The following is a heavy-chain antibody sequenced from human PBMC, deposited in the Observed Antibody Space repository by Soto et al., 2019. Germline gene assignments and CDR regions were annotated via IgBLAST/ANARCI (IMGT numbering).Heavy chain of an antibody. Sequence: QVQLVESGGGLVKPGGCLRLSCAASGFTFSDYYMSWIRQAPGKGLEWVSYISSSGSDTNYADSVKGRFTVSRDNAKNSLYQQINSLIAEDTAVYYCARSLRGYSGYSGYWGQGTLVTVSS. CDR1: GFTFSDYY. V-gene: IGHV3-11*05. CDR3: ARSLRGYSGYSGY. D-gene: IGHD5-12*01. CDR2: ISSSGSDT. J-gene: IGHJ4*02.